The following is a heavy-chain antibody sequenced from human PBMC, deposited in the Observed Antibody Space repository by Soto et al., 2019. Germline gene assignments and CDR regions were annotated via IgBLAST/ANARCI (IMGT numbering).Heavy chain of an antibody. CDR2: IIPILGIA. D-gene: IGHD1-26*01. CDR3: ARDDSGFSGSHYIDYFNY. V-gene: IGHV1-69*04. J-gene: IGHJ4*01. CDR1: GGTFSSYT. Sequence: SVKVSCKASGGTFSSYTISWVRQAPGQGLEWMGRIIPILGIANYAQKFQGRVTFTRDTSAGTVYMQLSSLTSEDTAVYYCARDDSGFSGSHYIDYFNYWGQ.